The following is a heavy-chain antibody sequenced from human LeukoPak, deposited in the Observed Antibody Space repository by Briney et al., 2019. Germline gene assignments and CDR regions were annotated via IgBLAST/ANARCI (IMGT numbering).Heavy chain of an antibody. D-gene: IGHD3-3*01. CDR2: ISSSVSYI. CDR1: GFSFSSYS. V-gene: IGHV3-21*04. CDR3: AKPSSDFWSDYYSGSYFDS. J-gene: IGHJ4*02. Sequence: GGSLRLSCAASGFSFSSYSMNWVRQAPGKGLEWVSSISSSVSYIYYADSVKGRFTISRDNAKNSLYLQMNSLRAEDTALYYCAKPSSDFWSDYYSGSYFDSWGQGTLVTVSS.